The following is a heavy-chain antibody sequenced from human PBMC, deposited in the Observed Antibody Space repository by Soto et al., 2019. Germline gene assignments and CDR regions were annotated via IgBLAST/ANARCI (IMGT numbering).Heavy chain of an antibody. CDR2: INHSGST. CDR3: ARAGFFTIFGVVINRHFDY. CDR1: GGSFSGYY. J-gene: IGHJ4*02. Sequence: SETLSLTCAVYGGSFSGYYWSWIRQPPGKGLEWIGEINHSGSTNYNPSLKSRVTISVDTSKNQFSLKLSSVTAADTAVYYCARAGFFTIFGVVINRHFDYWGQGTLVTVSS. V-gene: IGHV4-34*01. D-gene: IGHD3-3*01.